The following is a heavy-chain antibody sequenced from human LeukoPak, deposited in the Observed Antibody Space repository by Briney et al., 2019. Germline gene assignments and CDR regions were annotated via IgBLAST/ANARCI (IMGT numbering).Heavy chain of an antibody. Sequence: PGGSLRLSCAASGFALSSYGMHWVRQATGKGLEWLAFVRFDGSNQYYVDSVKGRFTITRDTSKNTLFLQMKSLRVEDTAVYSCARESNCGYHSGGPKYWGRGTLVTVSS. CDR3: ARESNCGYHSGGPKY. J-gene: IGHJ4*02. CDR2: VRFDGSNQ. D-gene: IGHD5-12*01. V-gene: IGHV3-30*02. CDR1: GFALSSYG.